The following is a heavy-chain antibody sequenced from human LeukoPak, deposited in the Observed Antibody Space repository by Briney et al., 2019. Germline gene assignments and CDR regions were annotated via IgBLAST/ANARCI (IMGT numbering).Heavy chain of an antibody. CDR1: GFTFSSYS. Sequence: TGGSLRLSCAASGFTFSSYSMNWVRQAPGKGLEWVSSISSSSSYIYYADSVKGRFTISRDNAKNSLYLQMNSLRAEDTAVYYCARDRSEDHGDYSCSDYWGQGTLVTVSS. CDR3: ARDRSEDHGDYSCSDY. V-gene: IGHV3-21*01. J-gene: IGHJ4*02. CDR2: ISSSSSYI. D-gene: IGHD4-17*01.